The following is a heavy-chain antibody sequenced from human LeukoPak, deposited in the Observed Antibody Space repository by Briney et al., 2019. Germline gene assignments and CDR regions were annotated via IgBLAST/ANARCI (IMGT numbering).Heavy chain of an antibody. Sequence: GGSLRLSCAASGFTFSSYGMHWVRQAPGKGLEWVAVIWYDGSNKYYADSVKGRFTISRDNSKNTLCLQMNSLRVEDTAVYYCARALTISTAPSRYYYYGMDVWGQGTTVTVSS. CDR1: GFTFSSYG. J-gene: IGHJ6*02. CDR2: IWYDGSNK. D-gene: IGHD3-9*01. CDR3: ARALTISTAPSRYYYYGMDV. V-gene: IGHV3-33*01.